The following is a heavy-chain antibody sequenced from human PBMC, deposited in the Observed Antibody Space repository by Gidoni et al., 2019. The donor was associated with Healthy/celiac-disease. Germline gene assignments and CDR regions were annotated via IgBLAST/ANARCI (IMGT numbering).Heavy chain of an antibody. V-gene: IGHV3-23*01. Sequence: EVQLLESGGGLVQPGGSLRLSCAASGFTFSSYAMRWVRQAPGKGLGWVSAISGSGGSTYYAYSVKGRFTISRDNSKNTLYLQMNSLRDEDTAVYYCAKDKDYKDSSGSNYFDYWGQGTLVTVSS. CDR2: ISGSGGST. CDR1: GFTFSSYA. CDR3: AKDKDYKDSSGSNYFDY. D-gene: IGHD3-22*01. J-gene: IGHJ4*02.